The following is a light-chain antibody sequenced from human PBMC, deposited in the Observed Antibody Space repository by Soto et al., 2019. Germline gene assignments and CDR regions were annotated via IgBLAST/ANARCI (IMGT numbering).Light chain of an antibody. CDR1: QTVSSY. CDR2: GAS. V-gene: IGKV3-20*01. Sequence: ENVLTQSPGTLSLSPGERATLSCRASQTVSSYLTWYQQRPGQAPRLLIYGASKRATGIPDRFSGSGSGTDFTLTISTLEPEDFALYYGQQYGTSPITFGQGTRLEIK. CDR3: QQYGTSPIT. J-gene: IGKJ5*01.